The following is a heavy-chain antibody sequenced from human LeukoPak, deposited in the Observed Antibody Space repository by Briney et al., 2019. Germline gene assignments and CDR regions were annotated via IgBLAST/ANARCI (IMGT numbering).Heavy chain of an antibody. CDR1: GFTFSSHS. V-gene: IGHV3-30*18. CDR2: ISAGGSLK. CDR3: AKESSLHNWYFDV. D-gene: IGHD3-10*01. J-gene: IGHJ2*01. Sequence: GGSLRLSCAGSGFTFSSHSLHWVRQAPGQGLEWVAVISAGGSLKYYGDSVEGRFTVSRDNFKNTLYLEMNIVRAEDTAVYFCAKESSLHNWYFDVWGRGTLVTVSS.